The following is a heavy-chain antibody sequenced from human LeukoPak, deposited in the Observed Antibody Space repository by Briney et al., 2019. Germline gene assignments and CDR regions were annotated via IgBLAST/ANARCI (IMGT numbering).Heavy chain of an antibody. CDR1: GFTFSSYE. J-gene: IGHJ6*03. D-gene: IGHD2-21*02. Sequence: PGGSLRLSCAASGFTFSSYEMNWVRQAPGKGLEWVSYISSSGSTIYYADSVKGRFTISRDNAKNTVYLQMNSLRAEDTAVYFCAKRLPKPCYYMDAWGKGTTLTVSS. CDR3: AKRLPKPCYYMDA. V-gene: IGHV3-48*03. CDR2: ISSSGSTI.